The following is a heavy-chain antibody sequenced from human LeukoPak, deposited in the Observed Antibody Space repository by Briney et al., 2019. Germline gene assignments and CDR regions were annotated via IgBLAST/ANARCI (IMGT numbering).Heavy chain of an antibody. Sequence: SETLSLTCTVSGGSISSYYWSWIRQPPGKGLEWIGYIYTSGSTNYNPSLKSRVTISVDTSKNQFSLKLSSVTAVDAAVYYCARAHYDFWSGYPYYYYYYMDVWGKGTTVTVSS. CDR3: ARAHYDFWSGYPYYYYYYMDV. CDR1: GGSISSYY. J-gene: IGHJ6*03. CDR2: IYTSGST. V-gene: IGHV4-4*09. D-gene: IGHD3-3*01.